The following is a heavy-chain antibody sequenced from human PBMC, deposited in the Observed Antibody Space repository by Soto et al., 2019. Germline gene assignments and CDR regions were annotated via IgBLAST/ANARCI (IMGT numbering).Heavy chain of an antibody. D-gene: IGHD3-10*01. J-gene: IGHJ4*02. CDR3: ARHGSGSYSLFDY. CDR1: GGSISSGGYY. V-gene: IGHV4-31*03. Sequence: QVQLQESGPGLVKPSQTLSLTCTVSGGSISSGGYYWSWIRQHPGKGLEWIGYIYYSGSTYYNPSLQSRVTISVDTSKNQFSRKLSSVTAADTAVYYCARHGSGSYSLFDYWGQGTLVTVSS. CDR2: IYYSGST.